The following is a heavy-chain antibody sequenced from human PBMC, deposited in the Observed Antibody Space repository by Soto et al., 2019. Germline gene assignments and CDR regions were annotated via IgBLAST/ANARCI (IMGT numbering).Heavy chain of an antibody. Sequence: DVQLLESGGGLVQPEGSLRLSCAASGFTFSSYAMGWVRQGPGKGLEWVAVVSIGGSTHYADSVRGRFTISRDNSKNTLSLQMNSLTADDPAVYFCAKRRGAGGHFDCWGQGALVTVSS. CDR3: AKRRGAGGHFDC. CDR2: VSIGGST. D-gene: IGHD2-15*01. J-gene: IGHJ4*02. CDR1: GFTFSSYA. V-gene: IGHV3-23*01.